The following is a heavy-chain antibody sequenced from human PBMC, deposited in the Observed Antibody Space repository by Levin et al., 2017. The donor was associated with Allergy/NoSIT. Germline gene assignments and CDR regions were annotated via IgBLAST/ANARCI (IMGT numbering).Heavy chain of an antibody. V-gene: IGHV3-30*18. CDR3: AKDRSSSWFDY. J-gene: IGHJ4*02. Sequence: GESLKISCAASGFTFSSYGMHWVRQAPGKGLEWVAVISYDGSNKYYADSVKGRFTISRDNSKNTLYLQMNSLRAEDTAVYYCAKDRSSSWFDYWGQGTLVTVSS. CDR1: GFTFSSYG. CDR2: ISYDGSNK. D-gene: IGHD6-13*01.